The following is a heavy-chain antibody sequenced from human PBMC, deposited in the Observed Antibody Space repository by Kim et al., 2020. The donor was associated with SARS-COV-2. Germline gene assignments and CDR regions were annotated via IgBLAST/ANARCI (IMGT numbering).Heavy chain of an antibody. CDR1: GFRFSDYD. CDR2: VSSSSRYT. CDR3: ARDPYNSYAMDL. V-gene: IGHV3-11*05. Sequence: GRSLRLSCAASGFRFSDYDMNWVRQAPGKGLEWLSSVSSSSRYTTYADSVRGRFIISRDNARDSLSLQMDSLQPEDTAVYYCARDPYNSYAMDLWGQGTTVTVS. J-gene: IGHJ6*02. D-gene: IGHD1-20*01.